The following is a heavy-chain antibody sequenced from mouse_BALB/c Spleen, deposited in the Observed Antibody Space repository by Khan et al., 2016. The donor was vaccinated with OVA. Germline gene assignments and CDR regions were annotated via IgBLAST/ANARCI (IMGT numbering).Heavy chain of an antibody. CDR2: INPSTGYT. CDR3: ARRGLRWDFDY. V-gene: IGHV1-7*01. CDR1: GYTFINYW. Sequence: QVHVKQSGAELAKPGASVKMSCKASGYTFINYWILWVKQRPGQGLEWIGYINPSTGYTEYNQNFKDKATLTAAKSSITAYMQLSSLTSEDSAVYYCARRGLRWDFDYWGQGTTLTVSS. D-gene: IGHD1-1*01. J-gene: IGHJ2*01.